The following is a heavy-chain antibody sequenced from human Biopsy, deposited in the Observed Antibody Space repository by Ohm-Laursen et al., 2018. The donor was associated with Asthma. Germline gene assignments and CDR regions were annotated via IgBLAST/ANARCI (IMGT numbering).Heavy chain of an antibody. CDR2: ISYDGSSI. CDR3: AREGVAGTHIED. J-gene: IGHJ4*02. Sequence: SLRLSCAASRFTYELHWVRQAPGTGLEWVAVISYDGSSIYYADSVKGRFTISRDNSKNTLSLQMNSLTAEDTAVYYCAREGVAGTHIEDWGQGTLVTVSS. CDR1: RFTYE. V-gene: IGHV3-30-3*01. D-gene: IGHD6-19*01.